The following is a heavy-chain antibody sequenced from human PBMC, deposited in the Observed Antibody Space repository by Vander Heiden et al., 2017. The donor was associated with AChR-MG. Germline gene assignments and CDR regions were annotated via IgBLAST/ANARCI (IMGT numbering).Heavy chain of an antibody. D-gene: IGHD2-21*01. V-gene: IGHV3-48*02. Sequence: EVQLVESGGGLVQPGGSLRLSCEVSGFSFTTYGMTWVRQAPGKGLEWVAYISSSSVTKYYADSVKGRFTISRDNAKNSLYLQMNSLRDDDTSLYYCARSRSTGLFDYWGRGTQVTVSS. CDR2: ISSSSVTK. CDR3: ARSRSTGLFDY. CDR1: GFSFTTYG. J-gene: IGHJ4*02.